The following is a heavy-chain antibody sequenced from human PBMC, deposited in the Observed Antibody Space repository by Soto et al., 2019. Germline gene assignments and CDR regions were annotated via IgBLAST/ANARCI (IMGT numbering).Heavy chain of an antibody. J-gene: IGHJ6*02. CDR1: GGTFSSYA. V-gene: IGHV1-69*06. Sequence: SVKVSCKASGGTFSSYAISWVRQAPGQGLEWMGGIIPNFGTANYAQKFQGRVTITADKSTSTTYMELSSLRSEDTAVYYCARDVMGGSSGYDYGMDVWGQGTTVTVSS. CDR3: ARDVMGGSSGYDYGMDV. D-gene: IGHD3-22*01. CDR2: IIPNFGTA.